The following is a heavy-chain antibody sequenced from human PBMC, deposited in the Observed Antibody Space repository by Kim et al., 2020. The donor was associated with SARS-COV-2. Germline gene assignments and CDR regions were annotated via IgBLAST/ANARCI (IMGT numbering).Heavy chain of an antibody. CDR3: ARARLSIVVVIATYYYYGMDV. D-gene: IGHD2-21*01. J-gene: IGHJ6*02. V-gene: IGHV1-2*02. Sequence: ASVKVSCKASGYTFTGYYMHWVRQAPGQGLEWMGWINPNSGGTNYAQKFQGRVTMTRDTSISTAYMELSRLRSDDTAVYYCARARLSIVVVIATYYYYGMDVWGQGTTVTVSS. CDR2: INPNSGGT. CDR1: GYTFTGYY.